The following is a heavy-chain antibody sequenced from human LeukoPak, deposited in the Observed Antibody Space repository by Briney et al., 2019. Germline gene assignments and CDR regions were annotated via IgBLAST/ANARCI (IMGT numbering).Heavy chain of an antibody. Sequence: PGGSLRLSCAASGFTFSDYYMGWIRQTPGKGLEWIGSIYDSESTNYNPSLKTRVTISLDTSKNQVSLRLTSVTAADTAVYYCARCLDGGRGEAADFWGQGTLVTVSS. V-gene: IGHV4-38-2*01. J-gene: IGHJ4*02. CDR2: IYDSEST. D-gene: IGHD4-23*01. CDR3: ARCLDGGRGEAADF. CDR1: GFTFSDYY.